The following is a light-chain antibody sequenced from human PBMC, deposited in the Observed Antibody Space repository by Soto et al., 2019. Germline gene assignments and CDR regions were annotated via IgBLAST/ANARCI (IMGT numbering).Light chain of an antibody. Sequence: EIVMTQSPGTLSVSPGERATLSCRASQSVGIDLAWYQQKPGQAPRLLIYGGSTRATGTPARFSGSGSGTEFTLTINSLQPEDLAVYYGQQYHKWPPLAFGGGTNVEVK. J-gene: IGKJ4*01. V-gene: IGKV3-15*01. CDR1: QSVGID. CDR2: GGS. CDR3: QQYHKWPPLA.